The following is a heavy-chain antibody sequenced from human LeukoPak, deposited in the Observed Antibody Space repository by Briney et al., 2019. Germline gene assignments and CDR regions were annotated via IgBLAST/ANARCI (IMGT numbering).Heavy chain of an antibody. V-gene: IGHV1-18*01. CDR3: ARGFPHRRNYDSSGYYSYYFDY. Sequence: GASVKVSCKASGYTFTTYNINWVRQAPGQGLEWMGWISGYNGNTNYAQKLQGRVTMTTDTSTSTAYMELRSLKSDDTAVYYCARGFPHRRNYDSSGYYSYYFDYWGQGTLVTVSS. CDR2: ISGYNGNT. CDR1: GYTFTTYN. J-gene: IGHJ4*02. D-gene: IGHD3-22*01.